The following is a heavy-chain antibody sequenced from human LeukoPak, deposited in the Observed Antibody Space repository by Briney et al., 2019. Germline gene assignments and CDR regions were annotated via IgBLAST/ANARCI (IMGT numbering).Heavy chain of an antibody. Sequence: GGSLRLSCAASGFTFTNDWMNWVRQVPGKGLEWVGRIKSTLDGGTTDLAAPVKGRFTLSRDDSKTTLYLQMNSLQTEDTAVYYCATDFYDSTWGQGTLVTVSS. CDR3: ATDFYDST. J-gene: IGHJ5*02. CDR2: IKSTLDGGTT. CDR1: GFTFTNDW. V-gene: IGHV3-15*07. D-gene: IGHD3-22*01.